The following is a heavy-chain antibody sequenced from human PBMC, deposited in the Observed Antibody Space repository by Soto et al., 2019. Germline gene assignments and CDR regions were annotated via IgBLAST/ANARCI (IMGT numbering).Heavy chain of an antibody. J-gene: IGHJ4*02. Sequence: EVQLVESGGDLLQRGGSLRLSCVASGLTLSVYSMNWFRQAPGKGLEWFSYITSDTKTIKYADSVKGRFTISRDNAKNSVYLQMNSLRDEDTAVYYCARSVEGHFDYWGQGTVVTVSS. CDR3: ARSVEGHFDY. D-gene: IGHD6-19*01. CDR2: ITSDTKTI. CDR1: GLTLSVYS. V-gene: IGHV3-48*02.